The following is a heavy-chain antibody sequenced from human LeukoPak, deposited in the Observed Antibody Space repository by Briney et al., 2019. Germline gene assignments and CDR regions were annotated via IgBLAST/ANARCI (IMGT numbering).Heavy chain of an antibody. CDR1: GYTFTGYY. J-gene: IGHJ5*02. CDR2: INPNSGGT. Sequence: ASVKVSCKASGYTFTGYYMHWVRQAPGQGLEWMGWINPNSGGTNYAQKFQGRVTMTRDTSISTAYMELSRLRSDDTAVYYCARDWGLMVRGVIFAWGQGTLVTVSS. D-gene: IGHD3-10*01. CDR3: ARDWGLMVRGVIFA. V-gene: IGHV1-2*02.